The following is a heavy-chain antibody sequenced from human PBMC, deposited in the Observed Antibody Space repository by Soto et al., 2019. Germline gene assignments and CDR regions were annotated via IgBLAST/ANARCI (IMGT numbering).Heavy chain of an antibody. CDR1: GFTFNTYG. CDR3: ARPLVAPVAGPYYYGMDV. CDR2: IWYDGNTK. J-gene: IGHJ6*02. D-gene: IGHD6-19*01. Sequence: QIQLVESGGGVVQPGRSLRLSCAASGFTFNTYGFNWVRQAPGKGLEWAAVIWYDGNTKYYADSVKGRFTISRDNLKNTLYLQMNSLTAEDTAVYYCARPLVAPVAGPYYYGMDVWGQGTTVTVSS. V-gene: IGHV3-33*01.